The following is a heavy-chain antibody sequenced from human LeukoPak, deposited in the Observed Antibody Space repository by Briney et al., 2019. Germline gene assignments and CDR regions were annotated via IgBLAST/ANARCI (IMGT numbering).Heavy chain of an antibody. J-gene: IGHJ4*02. Sequence: GGSLRLSCAASGFTFSNYGMHWVRQAPGKGLEGVAFIRYDGSNKYYADSVKGRFTISRDNSKNTLYLQMNSLRAEDTAVYYCAKRDCSSTSCYWIDYWGQGTLVTVSS. D-gene: IGHD2-2*01. V-gene: IGHV3-30*02. CDR1: GFTFSNYG. CDR3: AKRDCSSTSCYWIDY. CDR2: IRYDGSNK.